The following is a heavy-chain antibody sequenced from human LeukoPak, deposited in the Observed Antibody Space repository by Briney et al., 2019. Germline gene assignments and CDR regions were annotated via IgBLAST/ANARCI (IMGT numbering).Heavy chain of an antibody. CDR3: ARGGRDGYKNLSFGYFDY. CDR1: GGSISSGSCY. D-gene: IGHD5-24*01. V-gene: IGHV4-61*02. Sequence: SQTLSLTCTVSGGSISSGSCYWSWIRQPAGKGLEWIGRIYTSGSTNYNPSLKSRVTISVDTSKNQFSLKLSSVTAADTAVYYCARGGRDGYKNLSFGYFDYWGQGTLVTVSS. CDR2: IYTSGST. J-gene: IGHJ4*02.